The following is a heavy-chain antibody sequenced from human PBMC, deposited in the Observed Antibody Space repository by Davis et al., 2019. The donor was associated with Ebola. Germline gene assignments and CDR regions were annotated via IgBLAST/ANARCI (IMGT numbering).Heavy chain of an antibody. CDR2: IYYSGST. CDR3: ARESNWNYESSTINWFDP. CDR1: GGSVSSGSYY. D-gene: IGHD1-7*01. J-gene: IGHJ5*02. V-gene: IGHV4-61*01. Sequence: PSETLSLTCTVSGGSVSSGSYYWSWIRQPPGKGLEWIGYIYYSGSTNYNPSLKSRVTISVDTSKNQFSLKLSSVTAADTAVYYCARESNWNYESSTINWFDPWGQGTLVTVSS.